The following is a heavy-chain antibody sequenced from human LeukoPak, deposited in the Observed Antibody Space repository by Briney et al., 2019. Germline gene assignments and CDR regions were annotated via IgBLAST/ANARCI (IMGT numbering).Heavy chain of an antibody. CDR3: AREVGFDGDDY. V-gene: IGHV4-30-4*01. CDR1: GGSISSGDYY. J-gene: IGHJ4*02. Sequence: SETLSLTCTVSGGSISSGDYYWSWIRQPPGKGLGWIGYIYYSGSTYYNPSLKSRVTISVDTSKNQFSLKLSSVTAADTAVYYCAREVGFDGDDYWGLGTLVTVSS. D-gene: IGHD1-26*01. CDR2: IYYSGST.